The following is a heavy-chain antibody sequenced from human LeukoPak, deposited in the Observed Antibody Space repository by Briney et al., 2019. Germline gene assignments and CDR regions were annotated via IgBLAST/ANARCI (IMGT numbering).Heavy chain of an antibody. Sequence: GGSLRLSCAASGFTFNNYWMSWVRQAPGKGLEWVANIKQDGSVKYYVDSVKGRFTISRDNAKNSLYLQMNSLRAEDTAVYYCASDEGYCSGGSCYEGYWGQGTLVTVSS. CDR1: GFTFNNYW. CDR3: ASDEGYCSGGSCYEGY. D-gene: IGHD2-15*01. V-gene: IGHV3-7*01. J-gene: IGHJ4*02. CDR2: IKQDGSVK.